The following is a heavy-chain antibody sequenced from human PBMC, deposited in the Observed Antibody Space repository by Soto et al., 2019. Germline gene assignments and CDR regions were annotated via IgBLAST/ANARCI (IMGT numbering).Heavy chain of an antibody. CDR2: VYHSGTT. D-gene: IGHD3-22*01. Sequence: PSETLSLTCVVSGASITINNWWICVRQPPGKGLEWVGEVYHSGTTNYNPSLKSRVTLSVEKSKNQFSLKVTSVTAADTAVYYCAKDGSGHYYYHDKWGQGTLFTVSS. CDR3: AKDGSGHYYYHDK. J-gene: IGHJ4*02. CDR1: GASITINNW. V-gene: IGHV4-4*02.